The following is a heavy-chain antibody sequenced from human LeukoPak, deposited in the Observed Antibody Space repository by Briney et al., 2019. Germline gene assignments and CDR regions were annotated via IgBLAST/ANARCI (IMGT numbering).Heavy chain of an antibody. J-gene: IGHJ4*02. CDR2: IYYSGSI. CDR1: GYSISSGYY. Sequence: PSETLSLICTVSGYSISSGYYWGWIRQPPGKGLEWIGYIYYSGSIYYNPSLKSRVTMSVDTSKNQFSLKLSSVTAADTAVYYCARPRDGYNYDYWGQGTLVTVSS. CDR3: ARPRDGYNYDY. V-gene: IGHV4-38-2*02. D-gene: IGHD5-24*01.